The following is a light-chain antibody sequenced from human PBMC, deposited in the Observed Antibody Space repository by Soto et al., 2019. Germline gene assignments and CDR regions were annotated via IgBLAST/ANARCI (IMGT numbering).Light chain of an antibody. CDR1: QSISSN. V-gene: IGKV3D-15*01. CDR3: QQYNNWPPWT. Sequence: EIVMTQSPATLSVSPGERATLSCRASQSISSNLAWYQQKPGQAPRLLIYGESTRATGIPARFSGSGSGTEFTLTISSLQSEDFAVIYCQQYNNWPPWTFGQGTKVEIK. CDR2: GES. J-gene: IGKJ1*01.